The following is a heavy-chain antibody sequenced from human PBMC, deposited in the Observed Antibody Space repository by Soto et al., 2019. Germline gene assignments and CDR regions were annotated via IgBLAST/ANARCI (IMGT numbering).Heavy chain of an antibody. CDR2: INHSGST. Sequence: QVQLQQWGAGLLKPSETLSLTCAVYGGSFSGYYWSWIRQPPGKGLEWIGEINHSGSTNYNPSLKSRVTISVDTSKNQFSLKLSSVTAADTAVYYCASQTPGIAAAGNELYNWFDPWGQGTLVTVSS. J-gene: IGHJ5*02. V-gene: IGHV4-34*01. CDR1: GGSFSGYY. CDR3: ASQTPGIAAAGNELYNWFDP. D-gene: IGHD6-13*01.